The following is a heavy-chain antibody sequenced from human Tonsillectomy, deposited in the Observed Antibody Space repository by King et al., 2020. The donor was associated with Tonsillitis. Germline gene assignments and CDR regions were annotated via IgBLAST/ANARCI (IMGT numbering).Heavy chain of an antibody. CDR1: GFTFSSYA. Sequence: VQLVESGGNLVQPGGSLRLSCAASGFTFSSYAMSWVRQAPGKGLEWVSAISGSGDSTYYADSVKGRFTISRDKSKNTLYLQMNSLRDEDTALYYCAKDKDYGSGRNAFDVWGQGTMVTVSS. CDR2: ISGSGDST. J-gene: IGHJ3*01. V-gene: IGHV3-23*04. CDR3: AKDKDYGSGRNAFDV. D-gene: IGHD3-10*01.